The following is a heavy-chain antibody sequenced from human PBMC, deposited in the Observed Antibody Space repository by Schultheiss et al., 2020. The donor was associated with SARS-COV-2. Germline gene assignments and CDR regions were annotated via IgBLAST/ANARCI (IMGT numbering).Heavy chain of an antibody. Sequence: GGSLRLSCAASGFTFSSYSMNWVRQAPGKGLEWVSSISSSSSYIYYADSLKGRLTISRDNAKNSLYLQMNSLRVEDTAVYYCARAPRYCTDGVCSIDYWGQGTLVTVSS. D-gene: IGHD2-8*01. J-gene: IGHJ4*02. CDR1: GFTFSSYS. V-gene: IGHV3-21*01. CDR2: ISSSSSYI. CDR3: ARAPRYCTDGVCSIDY.